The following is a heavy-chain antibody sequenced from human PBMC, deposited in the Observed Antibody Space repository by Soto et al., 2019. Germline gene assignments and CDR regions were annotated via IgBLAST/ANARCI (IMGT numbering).Heavy chain of an antibody. CDR2: VYPSDSDV. J-gene: IGHJ4*02. D-gene: IGHD1-26*01. CDR1: GYRFSISW. CDR3: TRWXTSPFAS. V-gene: IGHV5-51*01. Sequence: GESLKICCQCTGYRFSISWIGWVRQKPGKGLDCLGNVYPSDSDVRYSPAFEGPVTISADKSINNAYLQLITLKASDADIYYCTRWXTSPFASWAQGTRVNVYS.